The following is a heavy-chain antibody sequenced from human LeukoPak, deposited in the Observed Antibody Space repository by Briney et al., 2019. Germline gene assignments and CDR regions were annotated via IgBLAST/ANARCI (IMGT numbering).Heavy chain of an antibody. V-gene: IGHV4-59*01. CDR2: IYYSGST. D-gene: IGHD1-20*01. CDR3: ARGVYNWNDGWFDP. CDR1: GGSISSYY. J-gene: IGHJ5*02. Sequence: KTSETLSLTCTVSGGSISSYYWSWIRQPPGKGLEWIGYIYYSGSTNYNPSLKSRVTISVDTSKNQFSLKLSSVTAADTAVYYCARGVYNWNDGWFDPWGQGTLVAVSS.